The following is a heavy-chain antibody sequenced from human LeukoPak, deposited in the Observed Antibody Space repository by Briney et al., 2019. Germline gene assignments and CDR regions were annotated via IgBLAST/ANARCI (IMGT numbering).Heavy chain of an antibody. CDR1: GYSFTSYG. V-gene: IGHV1-18*01. CDR3: ARGQTGSDYGDPDPLGY. Sequence: ASVKVSCKASGYSFTSYGLSWVRQAPGQGLEWMGRISAYNGNTNYAQKLQGRVTMTTDASTTTAYLELRSLRSDDTAAYYCARGQTGSDYGDPDPLGYWGQGTLVTVSS. D-gene: IGHD4-17*01. CDR2: ISAYNGNT. J-gene: IGHJ4*02.